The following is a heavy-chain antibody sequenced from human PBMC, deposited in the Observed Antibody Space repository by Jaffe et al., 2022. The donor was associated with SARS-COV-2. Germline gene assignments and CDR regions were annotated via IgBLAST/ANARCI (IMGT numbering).Heavy chain of an antibody. CDR2: INPSGGST. Sequence: QVQLVQSGAEVKKPGASVKVSCKASGYTFTSYYMHWVRQAPGQGLEWMGIINPSGGSTSYAQKFQGRVTMTRDTSTSTVYMELSSLRSEDTAVYYCARVGYCSGGSCYSNDYYGMDVWGQGTTVTVSS. D-gene: IGHD2-15*01. J-gene: IGHJ6*02. CDR1: GYTFTSYY. V-gene: IGHV1-46*01. CDR3: ARVGYCSGGSCYSNDYYGMDV.